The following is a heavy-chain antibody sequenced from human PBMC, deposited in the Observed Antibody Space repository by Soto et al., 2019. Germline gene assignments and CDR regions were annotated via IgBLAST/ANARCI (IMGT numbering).Heavy chain of an antibody. V-gene: IGHV3-23*01. D-gene: IGHD2-15*01. CDR1: GFTFSRYA. CDR2: ITVTDGRR. J-gene: IGHJ6*02. Sequence: EGQLLESGGGLVRPGGSLTLSCSGSGFTFSRYAMTWVSQAPGKGLECVSSITVTDGRRKYEDSVKGRFTISTDTHKNIVYLQMNSLSAEDTALYYCATESMYVVVVGSTRDHYYGIDVWGQGTTVIVS. CDR3: ATESMYVVVVGSTRDHYYGIDV.